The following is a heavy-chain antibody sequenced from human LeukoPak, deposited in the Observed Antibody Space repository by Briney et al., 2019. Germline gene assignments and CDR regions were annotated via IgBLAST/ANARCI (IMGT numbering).Heavy chain of an antibody. D-gene: IGHD1-26*01. V-gene: IGHV5-51*01. J-gene: IGHJ5*02. Sequence: GESLKISCKGSGYSFTKYWIGWVRQMPGKGLEWMGITYPGDSDTRYSPSFQGQVTISADKSISTAYLQWSSLKASDTAMYYCARLGVGATHRFDPWGQGTLVTVSS. CDR1: GYSFTKYW. CDR2: TYPGDSDT. CDR3: ARLGVGATHRFDP.